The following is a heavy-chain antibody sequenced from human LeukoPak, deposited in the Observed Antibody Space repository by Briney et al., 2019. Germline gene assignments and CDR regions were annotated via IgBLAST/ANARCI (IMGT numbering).Heavy chain of an antibody. CDR3: AREAYYYDSSGYYFTAEGAFDI. Sequence: GGSLRLSCAASGFTFSSYGMHWVRQAPGKGLEWVAVISYDGSNKYYADSVKGRFTISRDNAKNSLYLQMNSLRAEDTAVYYCAREAYYYDSSGYYFTAEGAFDIWGQGTMVTVSS. D-gene: IGHD3-22*01. V-gene: IGHV3-30*03. CDR1: GFTFSSYG. CDR2: ISYDGSNK. J-gene: IGHJ3*02.